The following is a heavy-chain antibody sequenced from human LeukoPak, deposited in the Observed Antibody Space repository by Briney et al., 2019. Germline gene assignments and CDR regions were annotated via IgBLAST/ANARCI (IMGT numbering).Heavy chain of an antibody. V-gene: IGHV3-53*01. J-gene: IGHJ4*02. D-gene: IGHD7-27*01. CDR2: IYSGGST. CDR3: AKGTGDTAYYFDF. Sequence: GGSLRLSCAASGFTVSSKYMDWVRQAPGKGLEWVSLIYSGGSTYYADSVKGRFTISRDNSKNTLYLQMNSLRAEDTAVYYCAKGTGDTAYYFDFWGQGVLVTVPS. CDR1: GFTVSSKY.